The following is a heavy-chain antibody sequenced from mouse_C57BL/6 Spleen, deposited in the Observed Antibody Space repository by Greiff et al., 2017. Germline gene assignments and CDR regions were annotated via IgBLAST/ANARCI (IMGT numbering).Heavy chain of an antibody. V-gene: IGHV2-2*01. CDR3: ARVYYDYDVGFAY. CDR1: GFSLTSYG. Sequence: VQLQQSGPGLVQPSQSLSITCTVSGFSLTSYGVHWVRQSPGKGLEWLGVIWSGGSTDYNAAFISRLSISKDNSKSQVFFKMNSLQADDTAIYYCARVYYDYDVGFAYWGQGTLVTVSA. CDR2: IWSGGST. J-gene: IGHJ3*01. D-gene: IGHD2-4*01.